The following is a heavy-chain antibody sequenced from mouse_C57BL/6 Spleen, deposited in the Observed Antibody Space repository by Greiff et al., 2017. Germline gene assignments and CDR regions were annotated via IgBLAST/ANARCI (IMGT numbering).Heavy chain of an antibody. Sequence: QVQLQQPGAELVRPGSSVKLSCKASGYTFTSYWMDWVKQRPGQGLEWIGNIYPSDSETHYNQKFKDKATLTVDKSSSTAYMQLSSLTSEDSAVYYCARRDDDYAMDDWGQGTSVTVSS. CDR1: GYTFTSYW. J-gene: IGHJ4*01. CDR3: ARRDDDYAMDD. V-gene: IGHV1-61*01. D-gene: IGHD2-14*01. CDR2: IYPSDSET.